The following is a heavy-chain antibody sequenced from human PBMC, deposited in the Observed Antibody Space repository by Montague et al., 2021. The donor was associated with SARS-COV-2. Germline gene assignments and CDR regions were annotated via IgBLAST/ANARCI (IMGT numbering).Heavy chain of an antibody. CDR1: EFTFSSYW. CDR2: INSDVSIT. D-gene: IGHD2-2*01. Sequence: SLRLSCGASEFTFSSYWMHSVRQAPGKGLVWVSRINSDVSITNYADSVKGRFTVSRDNAKNTLYLQMNSLRDDDTAVYYCARETIVPAAIGYYYYMDVWGKGTPVTVSS. J-gene: IGHJ6*03. V-gene: IGHV3-74*01. CDR3: ARETIVPAAIGYYYYMDV.